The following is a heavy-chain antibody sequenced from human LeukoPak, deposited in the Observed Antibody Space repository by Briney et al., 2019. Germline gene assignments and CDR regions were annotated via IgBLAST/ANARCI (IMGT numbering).Heavy chain of an antibody. CDR1: GGSFSGYY. CDR3: ARAYSSSWYWMGYFDY. J-gene: IGHJ4*02. V-gene: IGHV4-34*01. CDR2: INHSGST. D-gene: IGHD6-13*01. Sequence: SETLSLTCAVYGGSFSGYYWSWIRQPPGKGLEWIVEINHSGSTNYNPSLKSRVTISVDTSKNQFSLKLSSVTAADTAVYYCARAYSSSWYWMGYFDYWGQGTLVTVSS.